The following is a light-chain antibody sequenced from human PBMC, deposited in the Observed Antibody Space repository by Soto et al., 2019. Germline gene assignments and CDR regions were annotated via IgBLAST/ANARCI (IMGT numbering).Light chain of an antibody. CDR3: QSYDRSLRTYV. CDR1: SSNIGAGYD. J-gene: IGLJ1*01. CDR2: GNS. Sequence: QSALTQPPSVSGAPGQRVTISFSGSSSNIGAGYDVNWYRQLPGTAPKPLIYGNSDRPSGVPDRFSGSKSGTSASLAITGLQAEDEADYFCQSYDRSLRTYVFGTGTKVTVL. V-gene: IGLV1-40*01.